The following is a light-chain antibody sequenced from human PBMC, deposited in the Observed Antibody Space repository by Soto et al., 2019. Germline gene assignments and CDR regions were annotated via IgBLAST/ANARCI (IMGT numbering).Light chain of an antibody. V-gene: IGKV3-11*01. J-gene: IGKJ1*01. CDR3: QQYGSSQWT. CDR2: DAS. CDR1: QSVGTF. Sequence: EIVLTQSPATLSLSPGERATLSCRASQSVGTFFAWYQQKPGQAPRLLIYDASNRATGIPARFSGSGSGTDFTLTISSLEPEDFAVYYCQQYGSSQWTFGQGTKVDIK.